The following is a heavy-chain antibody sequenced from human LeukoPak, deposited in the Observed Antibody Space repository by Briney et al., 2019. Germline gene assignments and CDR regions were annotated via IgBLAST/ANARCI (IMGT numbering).Heavy chain of an antibody. Sequence: GRSLRLSCAASGFTFDDYAMHWVRQAPGKGLEWVSGISWNSGSIGYADSVKGRFTISRDNAKNSLYLQMNSLKAEDMALYYCAKDLTPEHGLFDYWGQGTLVTVSS. CDR3: AKDLTPEHGLFDY. CDR2: ISWNSGSI. J-gene: IGHJ4*02. D-gene: IGHD1/OR15-1a*01. CDR1: GFTFDDYA. V-gene: IGHV3-9*03.